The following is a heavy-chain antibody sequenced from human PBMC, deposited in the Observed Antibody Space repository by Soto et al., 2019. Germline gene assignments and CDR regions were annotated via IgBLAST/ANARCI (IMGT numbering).Heavy chain of an antibody. D-gene: IGHD6-19*01. Sequence: SETLSLTCTVSGGSISSGGYYWSWIRQHPGKGLEWIGYIYYSGSTYYNPSLKSRVTISVDTSKNQFSLKLSSVTAADTAVYFCVGSPGGLGWFDPWGLGILVTVSS. CDR1: GGSISSGGYY. V-gene: IGHV4-31*03. J-gene: IGHJ5*02. CDR3: VGSPGGLGWFDP. CDR2: IYYSGST.